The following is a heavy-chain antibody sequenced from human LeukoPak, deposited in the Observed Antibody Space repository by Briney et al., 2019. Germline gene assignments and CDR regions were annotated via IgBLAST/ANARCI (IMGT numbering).Heavy chain of an antibody. CDR3: AELGITMIGGV. D-gene: IGHD3-10*02. CDR2: ISYGGSNK. J-gene: IGHJ6*04. Sequence: GGSLRLSCAASGFAFSSYAMHWVRQAPGKGLEWVAVISYGGSNKYYADSVKGRFTISRDNAKNSLYLQMNSLRAEDTAVYYCAELGITMIGGVWGKGTTVTISS. CDR1: GFAFSSYA. V-gene: IGHV3-30*04.